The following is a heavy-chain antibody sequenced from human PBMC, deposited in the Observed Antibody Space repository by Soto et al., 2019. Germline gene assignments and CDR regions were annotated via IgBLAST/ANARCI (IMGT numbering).Heavy chain of an antibody. D-gene: IGHD3-3*01. CDR1: GESFSGYY. J-gene: IGHJ4*02. CDR3: ALYDFWSGFYVKPSGERKHPDY. Sequence: QVQLQQWGAGLLKPSETLSLTCAVNGESFSGYYWSWIRQPPGKGLEWIGEINQSGSASYNPSLKRRVTISADTSKNQFSLKLSSLTAADTAVYYCALYDFWSGFYVKPSGERKHPDYWGQGTLVTVSS. CDR2: INQSGSA. V-gene: IGHV4-34*01.